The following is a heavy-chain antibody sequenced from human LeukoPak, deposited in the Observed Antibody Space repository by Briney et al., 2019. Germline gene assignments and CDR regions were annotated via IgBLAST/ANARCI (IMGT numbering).Heavy chain of an antibody. CDR1: GFSFSIYS. V-gene: IGHV3-48*01. Sequence: GGSLRLSCAASGFSFSIYSMDWVRQAPGKGLEWVAYIKSNSDTIYYADSVKDRFTISRDNAKNSLYLQMNSLRAEDTAVYYCARERGYCSGTTCYGFDYWGQGTLVTVSS. J-gene: IGHJ4*02. CDR2: IKSNSDTI. CDR3: ARERGYCSGTTCYGFDY. D-gene: IGHD2-2*01.